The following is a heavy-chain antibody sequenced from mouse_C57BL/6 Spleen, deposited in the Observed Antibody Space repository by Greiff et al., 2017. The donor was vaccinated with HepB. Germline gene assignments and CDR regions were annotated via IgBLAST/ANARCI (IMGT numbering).Heavy chain of an antibody. CDR1: GFTFSSYA. CDR2: ISDGGSYT. V-gene: IGHV5-4*01. CDR3: AREANYRGYFDV. Sequence: EVQLVESGGGLVKPGGSLKLSCAASGFTFSSYAMSWVRQTPEKRLEWVATISDGGSYTYYPDNVKGRFTISRDNAKNNLYLQMSHLKSEDTAMYYCAREANYRGYFDVWGTGTTVTVSS. J-gene: IGHJ1*03. D-gene: IGHD1-1*01.